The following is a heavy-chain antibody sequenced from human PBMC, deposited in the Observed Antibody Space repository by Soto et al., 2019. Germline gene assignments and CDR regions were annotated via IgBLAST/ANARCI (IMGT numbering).Heavy chain of an antibody. CDR3: ASRDPGTSVDY. V-gene: IGHV4-4*02. CDR2: IYRTGST. J-gene: IGHJ4*02. D-gene: IGHD1-7*01. CDR1: GGSFTSNNW. Sequence: LALTCAVSGGSFTSNNWWTWVRQPPGQGLEWIGEIYRTGSTNYNPSLKSRVTISLDKSENQFSLKVTSLTAADTAVYYCASRDPGTSVDYWGQGTLVTVSS.